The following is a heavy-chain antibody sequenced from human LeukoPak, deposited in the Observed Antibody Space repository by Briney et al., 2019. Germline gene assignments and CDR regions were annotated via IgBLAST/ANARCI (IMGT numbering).Heavy chain of an antibody. Sequence: ASVKVSCKASGYTFTGYYMHWVRQAPGQGLEWMGWINPNSGGTNYAQKFQGRVTMTRDTSISTAYMELSRLSSEDTALYYCARDNDSRDPPHFDYWGQGTLVTVSS. V-gene: IGHV1-2*02. CDR2: INPNSGGT. CDR3: ARDNDSRDPPHFDY. CDR1: GYTFTGYY. J-gene: IGHJ4*02. D-gene: IGHD3-16*01.